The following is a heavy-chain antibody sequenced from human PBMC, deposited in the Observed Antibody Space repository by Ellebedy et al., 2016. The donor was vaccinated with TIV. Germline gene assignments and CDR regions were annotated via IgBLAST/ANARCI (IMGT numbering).Heavy chain of an antibody. CDR1: GYTFTHYC. D-gene: IGHD3-10*01. CDR2: IHPDDPGI. V-gene: IGHV5-51*01. J-gene: IGHJ4*02. CDR3: ARLPVHTSLVRRVTHFDT. Sequence: GESLKISXTGSGYTFTHYCIGWVRLAAGKGLEWMAIIHPDDPGITYSPSFRGHVTLSVDKSINTAYLQWSSLRVSDTAVYSCARLPVHTSLVRRVTHFDTWGQGTLLTVSS.